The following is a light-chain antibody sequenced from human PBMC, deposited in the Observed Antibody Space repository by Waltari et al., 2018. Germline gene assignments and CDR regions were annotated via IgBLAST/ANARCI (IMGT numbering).Light chain of an antibody. J-gene: IGKJ4*01. V-gene: IGKV3-11*01. CDR3: QQRSDWPPT. CDR2: DAS. Sequence: EVVLTQSPATLSLSPGERATLSCRASQSVSRYLAWYQQKPGQAPRLLINDASDSATGIPVRFSGSGSGTDFTLTISSLEPEDFAVYYCQQRSDWPPTFGGGTKVEI. CDR1: QSVSRY.